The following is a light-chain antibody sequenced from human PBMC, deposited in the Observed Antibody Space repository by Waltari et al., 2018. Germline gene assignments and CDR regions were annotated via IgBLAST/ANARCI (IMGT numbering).Light chain of an antibody. CDR2: AAS. V-gene: IGKV1-NL1*01. CDR1: QAISHS. CDR3: QQYYSTRYT. Sequence: DIQMTQSTSSLSASLGDRVTITSRARQAISHSLAWFQHKPWKATKLLLYAASRLENGLPSRFSGRGSGTDFTHTISSLKPEDFATEYCQQYYSTRYTFGQGTKREIK. J-gene: IGKJ2*01.